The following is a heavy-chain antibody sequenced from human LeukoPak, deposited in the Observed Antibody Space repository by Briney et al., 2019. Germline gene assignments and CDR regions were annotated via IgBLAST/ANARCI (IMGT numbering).Heavy chain of an antibody. CDR3: ARARYSSGWYYDD. CDR2: IYYSGST. V-gene: IGHV4-38-2*02. J-gene: IGHJ4*02. D-gene: IGHD6-19*01. CDR1: GYSISSGYY. Sequence: SETLSLTCTVSGYSISSGYYWGWIRQPPGKGLEWIGYIYYSGSTNYNPSLKSRVTISVDTSKNQFSLKLSSVTAADTAIYYCARARYSSGWYYDDWGQGTLVTVSS.